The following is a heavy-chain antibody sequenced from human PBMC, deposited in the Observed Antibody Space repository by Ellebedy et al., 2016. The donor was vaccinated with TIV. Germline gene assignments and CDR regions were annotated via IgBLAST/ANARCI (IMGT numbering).Heavy chain of an antibody. CDR1: GYTFTSYY. J-gene: IGHJ3*02. CDR3: AKGSMVRGVRANAFDI. V-gene: IGHV1-46*01. D-gene: IGHD3-10*01. Sequence: ASVKVSCKASGYTFTSYYMHWVRQAPGQGLEWMGIINPSGGSTSYAQKFQGRVTMTRDTSTSTVYMELSSLRSEDTAVYYCAKGSMVRGVRANAFDIWGQGTMVTVSS. CDR2: INPSGGST.